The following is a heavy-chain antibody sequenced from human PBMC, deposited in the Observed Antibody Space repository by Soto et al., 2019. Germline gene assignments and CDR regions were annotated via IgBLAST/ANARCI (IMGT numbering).Heavy chain of an antibody. CDR1: GGSISSYY. CDR2: IYYSGST. V-gene: IGHV4-59*01. Sequence: SETLSLTCTVSGGSISSYYWSWIRQPPGKGLEWIGYIYYSGSTNYNPSLKSRVTISVDTSKNQFSLKLSSVTAADTAVYYCARSGNYDFWARFTIVYWGQGTLVTVST. CDR3: ARSGNYDFWARFTIVY. J-gene: IGHJ4*02. D-gene: IGHD3-3*01.